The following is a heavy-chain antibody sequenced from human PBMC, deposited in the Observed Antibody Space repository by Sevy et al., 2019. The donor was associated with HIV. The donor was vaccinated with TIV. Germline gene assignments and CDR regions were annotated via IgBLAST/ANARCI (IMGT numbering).Heavy chain of an antibody. CDR2: IWSSSSYI. CDR1: GFTFSTYN. D-gene: IGHD3-10*01. CDR3: ARDRTYGSFIDY. J-gene: IGHJ4*02. Sequence: GGSLRLSCAASGFTFSTYNMNWVRQAPGKGLEWVSSIWSSSSYIYYADSVKGRFTISRDNAKNSLYLQMNSLKVEDTAVDYCARDRTYGSFIDYWGQGTLVTVSS. V-gene: IGHV3-21*01.